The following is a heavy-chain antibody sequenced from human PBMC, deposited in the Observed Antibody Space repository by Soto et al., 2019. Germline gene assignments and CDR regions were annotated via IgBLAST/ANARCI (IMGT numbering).Heavy chain of an antibody. D-gene: IGHD2-2*01. CDR2: ISAYNGNT. CDR3: ARAKPQEDIVVVPAAQSNWFDP. J-gene: IGHJ5*02. V-gene: IGHV1-18*01. CDR1: GYTFTSYG. Sequence: ASVKVSCKASGYTFTSYGISWVRQAPGQGLEWMGWISAYNGNTNYAQKLQGRVTMTTDTSTSTAYMELRSLRSDDTAVYYCARAKPQEDIVVVPAAQSNWFDPWGQGTLVTVCS.